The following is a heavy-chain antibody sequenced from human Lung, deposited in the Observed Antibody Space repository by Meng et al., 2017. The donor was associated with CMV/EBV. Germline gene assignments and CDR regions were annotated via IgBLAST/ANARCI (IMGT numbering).Heavy chain of an antibody. Sequence: ASVKVSCKASGYTFTSYDINWVRQATGQGLEWMGWMNPNSGNTAYAPKFQGGLTMTRNTSINTAYMDLSSLRSEDTAIYYCTRGRGSTHKGNWFDPWGQGTLVTVSS. CDR3: TRGRGSTHKGNWFDP. CDR2: MNPNSGNT. CDR1: GYTFTSYD. D-gene: IGHD3-10*01. J-gene: IGHJ5*02. V-gene: IGHV1-8*01.